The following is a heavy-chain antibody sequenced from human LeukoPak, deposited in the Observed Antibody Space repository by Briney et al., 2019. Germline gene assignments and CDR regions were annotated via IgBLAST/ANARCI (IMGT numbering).Heavy chain of an antibody. CDR2: IYHGGNT. V-gene: IGHV4-38-2*02. Sequence: SETLSLTCTVSGYSISSPYYWAWIRQPPGRGLEWIASIYHGGNTYYNPSLESRVTISVDTSKNQFSLKLSSVTAADTAVFYCASGIAATGTNYWGQGTLVTVSS. D-gene: IGHD6-13*01. CDR3: ASGIAATGTNY. J-gene: IGHJ4*02. CDR1: GYSISSPYY.